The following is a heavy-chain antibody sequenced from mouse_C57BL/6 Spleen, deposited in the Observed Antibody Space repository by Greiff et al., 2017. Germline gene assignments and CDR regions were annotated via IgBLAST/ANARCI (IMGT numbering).Heavy chain of an antibody. J-gene: IGHJ4*01. CDR1: GYAFTNYL. Sequence: VQLQQSGAELVRPGTSVKVSCKASGYAFTNYLLEWVKQRPGPGLEWIGVINPGSGGTNYNGKFKGKATLTADKSSSTAYMQLSSLTSEDSAVYFCARKSYYSNHGYYAMDDWGKGTSVTVSS. CDR3: ARKSYYSNHGYYAMDD. D-gene: IGHD2-5*01. CDR2: INPGSGGT. V-gene: IGHV1-54*01.